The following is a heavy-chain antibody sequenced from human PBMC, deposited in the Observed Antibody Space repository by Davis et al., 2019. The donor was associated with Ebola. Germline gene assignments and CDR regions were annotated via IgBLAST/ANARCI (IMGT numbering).Heavy chain of an antibody. Sequence: PGGSLRLSCAVYGGSFSGYYWSWIRQPPGKGLEWIGEINHSGSTNYNPSLKSRVTISVDTTKNQFSLKLSSVTAADTAVYFCARRGMYNWFDPWGQGTLVTVSS. CDR2: INHSGST. CDR1: GGSFSGYY. CDR3: ARRGMYNWFDP. J-gene: IGHJ5*02. D-gene: IGHD3-10*01. V-gene: IGHV4-34*01.